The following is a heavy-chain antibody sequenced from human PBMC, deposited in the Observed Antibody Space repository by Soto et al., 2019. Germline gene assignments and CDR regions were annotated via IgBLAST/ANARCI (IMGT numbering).Heavy chain of an antibody. Sequence: PSETLSLTCTVSGGSISSYYWSWIRQPPGKGLEWIGYISYSGSTNYNPSLKSRVTISLDTSKNQFSLKLSSVTAADTAVYYCARHGYGGYGYFDYWGQGTLVTVSS. CDR2: ISYSGST. J-gene: IGHJ4*02. V-gene: IGHV4-59*08. CDR1: GGSISSYY. CDR3: ARHGYGGYGYFDY. D-gene: IGHD5-12*01.